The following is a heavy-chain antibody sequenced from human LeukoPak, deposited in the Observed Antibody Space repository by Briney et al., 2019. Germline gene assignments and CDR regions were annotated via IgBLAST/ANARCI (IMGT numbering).Heavy chain of an antibody. J-gene: IGHJ4*02. V-gene: IGHV3-53*01. CDR1: GFTVSSNY. Sequence: GSLRLSCAVSGFTVSSNYMSWVRQAPGKGLQWVSVIYSGGSTYYADSVKGRFTISRDNSKNTLYLQMNSLRAEDTAVYYCAREEGQYGAVLFDYWGQGTLVTVSS. CDR2: IYSGGST. CDR3: AREEGQYGAVLFDY. D-gene: IGHD4-17*01.